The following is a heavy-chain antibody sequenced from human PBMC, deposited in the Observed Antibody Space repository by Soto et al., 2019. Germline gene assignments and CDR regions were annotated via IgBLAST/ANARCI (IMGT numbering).Heavy chain of an antibody. CDR3: YSGGDTGAYCYTGHVDYGLDI. D-gene: IGHD2-2*02. J-gene: IGHJ3*02. CDR2: IWYDGSNK. V-gene: IGHV3-33*08. CDR1: GFTFNTYG. Sequence: GGSLRLSCTTSGFTFNTYGMHWVRQAPGKGLEWVAIIWYDGSNKYYADSVKGRFTISRDNSKNTLYLQMNSLRAEDTALYYYYSGGDTGAYCYTGHVDYGLDIWGQGTMVTVSS.